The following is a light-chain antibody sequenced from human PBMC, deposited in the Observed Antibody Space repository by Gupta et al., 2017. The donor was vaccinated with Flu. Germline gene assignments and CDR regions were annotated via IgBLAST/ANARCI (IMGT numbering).Light chain of an antibody. J-gene: IGKJ4*01. CDR2: GMS. V-gene: IGKV3-20*01. Sequence: PGERATLFCGASQSVSSHSLAWYQQKPGQTPRLLIYGMSTRATGIPDRFSGSGSGTDFSLTISKLEPEDFAVYYCQQYGDSPFTFGGGTKVEIK. CDR1: QSVSSHS. CDR3: QQYGDSPFT.